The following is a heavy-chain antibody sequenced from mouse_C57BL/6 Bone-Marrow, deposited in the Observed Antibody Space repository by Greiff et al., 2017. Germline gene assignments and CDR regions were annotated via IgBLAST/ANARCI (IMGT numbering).Heavy chain of an antibody. D-gene: IGHD2-4*01. CDR1: GFSLTSYG. Sequence: VKLQESGPGLVAPSQSLSITCTVSGFSLTSYGVHWVRQPPGKGLEWLVVIWSDGSTTYNSALKSRLSISKDNSKSQVFLKMNSLQTDDTAMYYCARPYYYDYDGYAMDYWGQGTSVTGSS. CDR2: IWSDGST. J-gene: IGHJ4*01. V-gene: IGHV2-6*03. CDR3: ARPYYYDYDGYAMDY.